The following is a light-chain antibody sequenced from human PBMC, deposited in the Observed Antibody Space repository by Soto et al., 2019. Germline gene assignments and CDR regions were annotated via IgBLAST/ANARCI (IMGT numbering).Light chain of an antibody. Sequence: DIQLTQSPSFLSASVGDRVTITCRASQGISSYLAWYQQKPGKAPKLLISAASTLQSGVPSRFSGSGSGTEFTLTISSLQPEDFATHYCQQLNSYPPTFGQGTKVDIK. CDR2: AAS. V-gene: IGKV1-9*01. CDR3: QQLNSYPPT. J-gene: IGKJ1*01. CDR1: QGISSY.